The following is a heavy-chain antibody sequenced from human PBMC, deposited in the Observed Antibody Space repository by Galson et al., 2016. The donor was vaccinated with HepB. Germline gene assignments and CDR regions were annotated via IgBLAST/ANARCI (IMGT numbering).Heavy chain of an antibody. J-gene: IGHJ6*02. V-gene: IGHV3-15*01. CDR2: IKTKTNGGTT. Sequence: SLRLSCAASGFTFSNAWMSWVRQAPGKGLEWVGRIKTKTNGGTTDFAAPVKGRFSISRDDSKNTLYLQMNGLKTEDTALYYCTTEGYTYGFHSMDVWGQGTTVTVSS. D-gene: IGHD2-2*02. CDR3: TTEGYTYGFHSMDV. CDR1: GFTFSNAW.